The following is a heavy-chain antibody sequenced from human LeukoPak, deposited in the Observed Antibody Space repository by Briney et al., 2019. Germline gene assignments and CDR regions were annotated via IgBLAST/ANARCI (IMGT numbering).Heavy chain of an antibody. CDR3: ATSGSSGDMIVVD. J-gene: IGHJ4*02. Sequence: GASVSVSCKVSGYTLTELSMHWVRQAPGKGLEWMGGFYPEDGETIYAQTLQGRVTMTEDTSTDTAYMELSSLRSEDTAVYYCATSGSSGDMIVVDWGQGTLVTVSA. CDR2: FYPEDGET. CDR1: GYTLTELS. V-gene: IGHV1-24*01. D-gene: IGHD3-22*01.